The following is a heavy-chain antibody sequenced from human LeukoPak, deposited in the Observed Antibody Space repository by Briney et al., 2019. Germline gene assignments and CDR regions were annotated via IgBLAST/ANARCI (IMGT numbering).Heavy chain of an antibody. CDR3: ARDDSSGYYYFDN. CDR1: GFTFSNYW. Sequence: GGSLRVSCVASGFTFSNYWMSWVRQAPGNGLERVANINQDGSEKYSVDSVKGRFTFSRDNAKNSLFLQTNSLRADDTAVYYCARDDSSGYYYFDNWGQGTLVTVSS. J-gene: IGHJ4*02. CDR2: INQDGSEK. D-gene: IGHD3-22*01. V-gene: IGHV3-7*01.